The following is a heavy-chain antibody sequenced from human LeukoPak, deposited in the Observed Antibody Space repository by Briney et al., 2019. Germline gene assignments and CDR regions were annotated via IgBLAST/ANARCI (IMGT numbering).Heavy chain of an antibody. Sequence: GGSLRLSCAASGFTFSSYAVHWVRQAPGKGLEWVSAISGSGGSTYYADSVKGRFTISRDNSKNTLYLQMNSLRAEDTAVYYCAKDPFDAFDIWGQGRMVTVSS. J-gene: IGHJ3*02. CDR3: AKDPFDAFDI. CDR2: ISGSGGST. CDR1: GFTFSSYA. V-gene: IGHV3-23*01.